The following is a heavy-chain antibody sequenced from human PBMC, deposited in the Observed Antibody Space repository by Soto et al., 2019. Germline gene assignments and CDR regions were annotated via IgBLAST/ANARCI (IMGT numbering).Heavy chain of an antibody. CDR1: GFAFSSYI. CDR2: ISTGGYI. D-gene: IGHD4-4*01. J-gene: IGHJ4*01. V-gene: IGHV3-21*01. CDR3: ARGADYSSSIFAY. Sequence: GGSLILSWAVSGFAFSSYIVNWVRQAPGKGLEWVSSISTGGYIYYADSVKGRFAISRDNAKNSLFLQMPSLRVEDTAVYYCARGADYSSSIFAYWGQGSFVTVSS.